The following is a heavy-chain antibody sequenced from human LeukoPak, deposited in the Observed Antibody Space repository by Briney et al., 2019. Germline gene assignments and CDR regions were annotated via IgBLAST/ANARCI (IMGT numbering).Heavy chain of an antibody. D-gene: IGHD3-16*01. Sequence: GGSLRLSCAASGFTFSSYEMNWVRQAPGKGLEWVSYISSSGSTIYYADSVKGRFTISRDNAKNSLYLQMNSLRAEDTAVYYCAKRNKYDYVWGSYASNWFDPWGQGTLVTVSS. J-gene: IGHJ5*02. CDR3: AKRNKYDYVWGSYASNWFDP. V-gene: IGHV3-48*03. CDR1: GFTFSSYE. CDR2: ISSSGSTI.